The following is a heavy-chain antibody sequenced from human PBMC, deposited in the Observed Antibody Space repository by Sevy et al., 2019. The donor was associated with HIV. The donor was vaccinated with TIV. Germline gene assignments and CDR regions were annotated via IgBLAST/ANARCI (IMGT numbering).Heavy chain of an antibody. J-gene: IGHJ4*02. CDR1: GYTFTSYG. D-gene: IGHD6-6*01. CDR2: INPYNGNT. CDR3: ARVDIAARPTIDY. Sequence: ASVKVSCKASGYTFTSYGFSWVRQAPGQGLEWMGWINPYNGNTNYVQKLQAGVTMTADTSTSTAYMELRSLRSDDTAVYYCARVDIAARPTIDYWGQGTLVTVSS. V-gene: IGHV1-18*04.